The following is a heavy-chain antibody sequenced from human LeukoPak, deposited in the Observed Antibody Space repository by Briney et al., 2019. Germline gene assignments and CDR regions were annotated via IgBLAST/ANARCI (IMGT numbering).Heavy chain of an antibody. V-gene: IGHV5-51*01. CDR1: GYSFTSYW. D-gene: IGHD3-3*01. Sequence: GESLKISCKGSGYSFTSYWIGWVRQMPGKGLEWVGIIYPGDSDTRYSPSFQGQVTISADKSISTAYLQWSSLKASDTAMYYCARGSYYDFWSGYYSPKYGMDVWGQGTTVTVSS. CDR3: ARGSYYDFWSGYYSPKYGMDV. CDR2: IYPGDSDT. J-gene: IGHJ6*02.